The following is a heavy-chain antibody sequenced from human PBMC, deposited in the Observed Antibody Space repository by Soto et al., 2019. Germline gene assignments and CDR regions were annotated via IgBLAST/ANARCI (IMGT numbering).Heavy chain of an antibody. V-gene: IGHV4-59*01. CDR3: TRDLTMVRGVKGNWFDP. D-gene: IGHD3-10*01. J-gene: IGHJ5*02. Sequence: SETLSLTCTVSGGSISSYYWSWIRQPPGKGLEWIGYIYYSGSTNYNPSLKSRDTISVDTSKNQISLKLSSVTAADTAEYYCTRDLTMVRGVKGNWFDPWGQGTLVTVSS. CDR1: GGSISSYY. CDR2: IYYSGST.